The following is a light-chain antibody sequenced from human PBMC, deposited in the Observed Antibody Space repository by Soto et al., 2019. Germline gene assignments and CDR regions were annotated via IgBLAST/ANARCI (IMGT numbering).Light chain of an antibody. J-gene: IGLJ1*01. Sequence: QSALTQPGSVSGSPGQSITISCTGTSSDVGSYNYVSWYQQHPGKAPKLMIYEVTNRPSGVSTRFSGSKSGNTASLTISGLQAEDEADYFCSSYTGSSTLVFGTGTKLTVL. V-gene: IGLV2-14*01. CDR2: EVT. CDR1: SSDVGSYNY. CDR3: SSYTGSSTLV.